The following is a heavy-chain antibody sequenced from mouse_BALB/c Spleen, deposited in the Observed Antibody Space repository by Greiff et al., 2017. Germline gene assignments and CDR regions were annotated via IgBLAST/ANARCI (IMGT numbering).Heavy chain of an antibody. V-gene: IGHV1-87*01. CDR1: GYTFTSYW. CDR2: IYPGDGDT. D-gene: IGHD2-4*01. J-gene: IGHJ3*01. Sequence: QVQLKQSGAELARPGASVKLSRKASGYTFTSYWMQWVKQRPGQGLEWIGAIYPGDGDTRYTQKFKGKATLTADKSSSTAYMQLSSLASEDSAVYYCATRSIYYDYDGFAYWGQGTLVTVSA. CDR3: ATRSIYYDYDGFAY.